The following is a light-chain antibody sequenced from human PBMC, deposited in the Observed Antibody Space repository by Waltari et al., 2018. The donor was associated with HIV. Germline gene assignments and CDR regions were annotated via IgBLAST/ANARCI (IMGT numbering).Light chain of an antibody. J-gene: IGLJ2*01. CDR1: SSDVGGYNY. Sequence: QSAPTQPASVSGSPGQSITISCTGTSSDVGGYNYVSWYQQHPGKAPKLMIYEVSNRPSGVSNRFSGSKSGNTASLTISGLQAADEADYYCSSYTSSSTLLFGGGTKLTVL. CDR2: EVS. V-gene: IGLV2-14*01. CDR3: SSYTSSSTLL.